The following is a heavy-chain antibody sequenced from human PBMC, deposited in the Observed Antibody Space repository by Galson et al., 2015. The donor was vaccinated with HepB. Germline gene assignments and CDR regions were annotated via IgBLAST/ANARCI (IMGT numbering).Heavy chain of an antibody. D-gene: IGHD7-27*01. CDR3: VRDPPLGTPFDH. CDR1: GFTFSRYN. CDR2: ISSTSSYT. Sequence: SLRLSCAASGFTFSRYNMNWVRQAPGKGLEWVASISSTSSYTYYADSLKGRFTVSRDNAKNSLYLQMNSLRAEDTAVYYCVRDPPLGTPFDHWGQGTLVTVSS. J-gene: IGHJ4*02. V-gene: IGHV3-21*01.